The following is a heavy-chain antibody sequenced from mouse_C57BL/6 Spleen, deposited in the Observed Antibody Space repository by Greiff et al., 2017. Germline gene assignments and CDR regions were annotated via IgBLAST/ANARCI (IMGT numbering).Heavy chain of an antibody. J-gene: IGHJ3*01. V-gene: IGHV14-4*01. CDR3: TTYYYGSSSWFAD. D-gene: IGHD1-1*01. CDR1: GFNIKDDY. CDR2: IDPENGDT. Sequence: VQLQQSGAELVRPGASVKLSCTASGFNIKDDYMNWVKQRPEQCLEWIGWIDPENGDTAYASKFQGKATITADTSSNTAYLQLCSLTSEDTAVYYCTTYYYGSSSWFADWGQGTLVTVSA.